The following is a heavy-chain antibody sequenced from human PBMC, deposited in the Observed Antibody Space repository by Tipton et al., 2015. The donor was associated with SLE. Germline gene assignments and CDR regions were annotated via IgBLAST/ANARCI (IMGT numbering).Heavy chain of an antibody. D-gene: IGHD2-15*01. CDR1: GGSFSDYY. V-gene: IGHV3-11*01. CDR2: NSFSFIGSTI. J-gene: IGHJ6*03. Sequence: LSHTCAVYGGSFSDYYWSWIHQVPGKGLEWVSYNSFSFIGSTINDADSVKGRFTITRDNAKNSLYLQMHILRAEDTAVYYCTGEGPSCYFYYYMDVWGKGSTVTVSS. CDR3: TGEGPSCYFYYYMDV.